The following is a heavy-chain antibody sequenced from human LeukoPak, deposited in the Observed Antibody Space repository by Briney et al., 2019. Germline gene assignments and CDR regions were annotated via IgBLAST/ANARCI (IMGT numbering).Heavy chain of an antibody. CDR2: INHSGST. Sequence: PSETLSLTCAVYGGSFSGYYWSWVRQPPGKGLEWVGEINHSGSTNYNPSLKSRGTISVETSQNQFPLKQSSVTAADPAVSYCVTGPTDDAFDTWGQGTMVTVSS. CDR1: GGSFSGYY. CDR3: VTGPTDDAFDT. V-gene: IGHV4-34*01. J-gene: IGHJ3*02.